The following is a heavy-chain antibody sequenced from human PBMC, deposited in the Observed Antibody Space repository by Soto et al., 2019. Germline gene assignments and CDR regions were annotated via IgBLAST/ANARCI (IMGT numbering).Heavy chain of an antibody. Sequence: PSETLSLTCAVSSGSISSDNWWSWVRQPPGKGLEWIGEFHHRGRTNYNPSLKSRVTISIDKSKNQFSLDLTSVTAADAAVYYCVRKGWHCLEYWGQGTRVTVSS. CDR1: SGSISSDNW. CDR3: VRKGWHCLEY. CDR2: FHHRGRT. J-gene: IGHJ4*02. V-gene: IGHV4-4*02. D-gene: IGHD6-19*01.